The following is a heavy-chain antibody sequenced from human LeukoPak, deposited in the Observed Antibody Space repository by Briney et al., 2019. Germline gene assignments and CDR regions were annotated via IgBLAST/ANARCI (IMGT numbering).Heavy chain of an antibody. CDR3: AREWRQQLNWFDP. Sequence: KSSETLSLTCTVSGGSISSYYWSWIRQPPGKGLEWIGEINHSGSTNYNPSLKSRVTISVDTSKNQFSLKLSSVTAADTAVYYCAREWRQQLNWFDPWGQGTLVTVSS. CDR1: GGSISSYY. V-gene: IGHV4-34*01. D-gene: IGHD6-13*01. CDR2: INHSGST. J-gene: IGHJ5*02.